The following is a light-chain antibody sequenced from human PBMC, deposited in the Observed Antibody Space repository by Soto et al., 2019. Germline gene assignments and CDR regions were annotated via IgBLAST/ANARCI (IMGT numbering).Light chain of an antibody. CDR3: EQYNHWPPLT. CDR1: QSVGRN. V-gene: IGKV3-15*01. J-gene: IGKJ4*01. CDR2: GAS. Sequence: EIVMTQSPATLSVSPGERATLSCRASQSVGRNLAWYQQKPGQAPRLLIYGASTRATGIPARFSGRGSETEFTLTISSLQSEDFAIYSCEQYNHWPPLTFGGGTKVEIK.